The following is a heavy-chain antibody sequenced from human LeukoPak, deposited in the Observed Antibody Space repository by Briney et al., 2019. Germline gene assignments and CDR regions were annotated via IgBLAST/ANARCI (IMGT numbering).Heavy chain of an antibody. J-gene: IGHJ4*02. D-gene: IGHD5-12*01. CDR1: GFNFIDYY. CDR2: ISNTGQTI. Sequence: GGSLRLSCVASGFNFIDYYMSWIRQVPGEGLEWIAYISNTGQTIYYADSVKGRITISRDNSNNSLYLQLNSLRAEDTAVYYCARTRGYIASWGQGTRVTISS. V-gene: IGHV3-11*01. CDR3: ARTRGYIAS.